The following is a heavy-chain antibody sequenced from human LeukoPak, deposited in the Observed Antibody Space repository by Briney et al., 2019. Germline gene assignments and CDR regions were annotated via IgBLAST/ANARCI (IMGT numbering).Heavy chain of an antibody. V-gene: IGHV6-1*01. J-gene: IGHJ4*02. CDR3: ARVRITMVRGVIITFYYFDQ. CDR1: GDSVSNNSAA. Sequence: SQTLSLTCAISGDSVSNNSAAWNWIRQSPSRGLEWLGSTYYRSKWYNDYATSVRSRIIISPDTSKNQFSLHLNSVTPEDTAVYYCARVRITMVRGVIITFYYFDQWGQGILVTVSS. CDR2: TYYRSKWYN. D-gene: IGHD3-10*01.